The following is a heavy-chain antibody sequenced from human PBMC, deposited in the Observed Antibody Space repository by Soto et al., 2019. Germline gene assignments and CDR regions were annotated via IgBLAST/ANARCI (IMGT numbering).Heavy chain of an antibody. D-gene: IGHD2-15*01. V-gene: IGHV4-39*01. CDR2: IYYSGST. Sequence: PSETMCLTCTVAGGSISSSSYCWGWLRQPPGKGLEWIGSIYYSGSTYYNPSLKSRVTISVDTSKNQFSLKLSSVTAADTAVYYCARHSTLGYCSGGSCPGSIFWGQGTLVTVSS. J-gene: IGHJ4*02. CDR3: ARHSTLGYCSGGSCPGSIF. CDR1: GGSISSSSYC.